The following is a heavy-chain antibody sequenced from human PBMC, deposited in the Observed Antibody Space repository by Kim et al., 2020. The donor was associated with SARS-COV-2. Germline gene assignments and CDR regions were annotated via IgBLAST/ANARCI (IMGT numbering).Heavy chain of an antibody. V-gene: IGHV4-39*02. D-gene: IGHD3-10*01. CDR2: IYYSGST. CDR3: ASRYASGSYSLYNWFDS. J-gene: IGHJ5*01. CDR1: GGSISSSSYY. Sequence: SETLSLTCTVSGGSISSSSYYWGWIRQPPGKGLEWIGSIYYSGSTYYNPSLRSRLTIFVDTSKNHFSLRLSSVTAADTAVYYCASRYASGSYSLYNWFDSWGQGTLVTLSS.